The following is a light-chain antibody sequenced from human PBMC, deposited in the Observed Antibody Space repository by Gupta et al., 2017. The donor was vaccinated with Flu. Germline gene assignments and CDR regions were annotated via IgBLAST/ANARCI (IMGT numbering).Light chain of an antibody. CDR3: QQYNIYPYS. CDR2: MAS. V-gene: IGKV1-5*03. CDR1: QSIYPY. J-gene: IGKJ2*03. Sequence: GDRVMITCRASQSIYPYLAWYQQKPGKAPKLLMYMASNLETGVPSRFSGSGSGTEFTLTISSLQPDDFASYYCQQYNIYPYSFGQGTKLEIK.